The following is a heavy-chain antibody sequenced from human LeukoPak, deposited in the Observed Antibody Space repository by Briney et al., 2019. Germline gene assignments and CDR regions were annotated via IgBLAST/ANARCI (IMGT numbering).Heavy chain of an antibody. D-gene: IGHD3-22*01. Sequence: GGSLRLSCAASGFTFSDYYMSWIRQAPGKGLEWVSYISSSGSTIYYADSVKGRFIISRDNAKNSLYLQMNSLRAEDTAVYYCASEYYYDSSGYDAFDIWGQGTMVTVSS. J-gene: IGHJ3*02. CDR1: GFTFSDYY. CDR3: ASEYYYDSSGYDAFDI. V-gene: IGHV3-11*01. CDR2: ISSSGSTI.